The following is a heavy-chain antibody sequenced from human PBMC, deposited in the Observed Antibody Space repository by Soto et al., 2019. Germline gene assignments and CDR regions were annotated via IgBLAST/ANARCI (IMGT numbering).Heavy chain of an antibody. Sequence: GGSLRLSCAASGFTFSSYGMHWVRQAPGKGLEWVAVISYDGSNKYYADSVKGRFTISRDNSKNTLYLQMNSLRAEDTAVYYCAKDLVWGHFDYWGQGTLVTVSS. CDR2: ISYDGSNK. CDR1: GFTFSSYG. V-gene: IGHV3-30*18. CDR3: AKDLVWGHFDY. D-gene: IGHD3-16*01. J-gene: IGHJ4*02.